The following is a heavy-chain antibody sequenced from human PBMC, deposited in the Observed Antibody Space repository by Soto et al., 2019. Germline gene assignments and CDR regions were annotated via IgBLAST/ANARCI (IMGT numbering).Heavy chain of an antibody. CDR3: AKDRGGFTNGWEFFDS. Sequence: EVVLLESGGGLVQPGGSLRLSCEVSGFAFSFYSMSWVRQAPGKGLEWVASISGNGGTTYYAASGKGRFTFSRDNSNNTLYLQMNNLRGEDTAVYYCAKDRGGFTNGWEFFDSWGQGTLVTVSS. J-gene: IGHJ4*02. V-gene: IGHV3-23*01. CDR2: ISGNGGTT. CDR1: GFAFSFYS. D-gene: IGHD3-10*01.